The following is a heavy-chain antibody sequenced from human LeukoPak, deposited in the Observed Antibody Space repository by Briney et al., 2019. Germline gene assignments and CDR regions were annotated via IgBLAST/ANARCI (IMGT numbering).Heavy chain of an antibody. V-gene: IGHV4-34*01. CDR3: ARWGPFDY. Sequence: SETLSLTCAVYGGSFSDYDWSWVRQPPGKGLEWIGEINHSGSTNYNPSLKSRVTISVDTSKNQFSLKLSSVTAADTAVYYCARWGPFDYWGQGTLVTVSS. D-gene: IGHD3-16*01. CDR1: GGSFSDYD. J-gene: IGHJ4*02. CDR2: INHSGST.